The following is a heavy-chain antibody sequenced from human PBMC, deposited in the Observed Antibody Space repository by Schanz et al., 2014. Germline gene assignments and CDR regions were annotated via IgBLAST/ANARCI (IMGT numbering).Heavy chain of an antibody. Sequence: QVQLVQSGAEVKKPGSSVKVSCKASGGTFSSYSISWVRQAPGQGLEWMGRIIPILGIANYAQKFQGRVTNTADKSTSTAYMELRSLRSDDTAVFYCARDPSFSMVRGVIIDSYYYGMDVWGQGTTVTVSS. CDR1: GGTFSSYS. CDR2: IIPILGIA. J-gene: IGHJ6*02. D-gene: IGHD3-10*01. CDR3: ARDPSFSMVRGVIIDSYYYGMDV. V-gene: IGHV1-69*04.